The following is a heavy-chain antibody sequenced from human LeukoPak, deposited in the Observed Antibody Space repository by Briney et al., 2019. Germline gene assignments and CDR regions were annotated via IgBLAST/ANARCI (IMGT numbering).Heavy chain of an antibody. CDR3: ARDNGRYYYDSSGYSFDY. Sequence: ASVKVSCKASGGTFSSYAISWVRQAPGQGLEWMGRIIPILGIANYAQKFQGRVTITADKSTSTAYMELSSLRSEDTAVYYCARDNGRYYYDSSGYSFDYWGQGTLVTVSS. D-gene: IGHD3-22*01. V-gene: IGHV1-69*04. CDR1: GGTFSSYA. J-gene: IGHJ4*02. CDR2: IIPILGIA.